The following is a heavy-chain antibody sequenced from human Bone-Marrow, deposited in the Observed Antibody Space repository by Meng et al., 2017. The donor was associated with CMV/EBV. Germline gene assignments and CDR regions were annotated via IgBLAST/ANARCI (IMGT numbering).Heavy chain of an antibody. V-gene: IGHV3-48*04. CDR1: GFTFSSYG. D-gene: IGHD6-19*01. CDR2: ISSSGSTI. Sequence: GESLKISCAASGFTFSSYGMHWVRQAPGKGLEWVSYISSSGSTIYYADSVKGRFTISRDNAKNSLYLQMNSLRAEDTAVYYCARSLLGSGDAFDIWGQGTMVTVSS. CDR3: ARSLLGSGDAFDI. J-gene: IGHJ3*02.